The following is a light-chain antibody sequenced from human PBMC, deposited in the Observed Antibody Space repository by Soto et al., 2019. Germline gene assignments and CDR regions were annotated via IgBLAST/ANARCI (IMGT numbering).Light chain of an antibody. CDR2: KAS. Sequence: DIQMTQSPSTLSASVVERVTITCRASQSISSWLAWYQQKPGKAPKLLIYKASSLESGVPSRFSGSGSGTEFTLTISSLHPDDFATYYCQQYNSYSTFGQGTKVDI. J-gene: IGKJ1*01. V-gene: IGKV1-5*03. CDR3: QQYNSYST. CDR1: QSISSW.